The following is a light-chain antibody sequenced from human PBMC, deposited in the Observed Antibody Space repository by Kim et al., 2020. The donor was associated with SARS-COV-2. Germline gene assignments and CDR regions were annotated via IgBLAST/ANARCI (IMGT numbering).Light chain of an antibody. J-gene: IGKJ2*01. CDR1: QDIGTS. Sequence: SATTGDRVTISCRASQDIGTSLAWYQQEPGKAPKILIYGAYTLQNGVPSRFSGSGSGTDFTLTISCLQSEDFATYFCQQYYTYPYTFGQGTKLEIK. V-gene: IGKV1-8*01. CDR3: QQYYTYPYT. CDR2: GAY.